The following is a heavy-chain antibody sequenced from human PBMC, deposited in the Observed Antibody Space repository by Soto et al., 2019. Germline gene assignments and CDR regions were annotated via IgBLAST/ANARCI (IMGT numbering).Heavy chain of an antibody. CDR3: ARWGSGWYYFDY. V-gene: IGHV4-34*01. D-gene: IGHD6-19*01. CDR2: INHSGST. Sequence: SETLSLTCTVYGGSFSGYYWSWIRQPPGKGLEWIGEINHSGSTNYNPSLKSRVTISVDTSKNQFSLKLSSVTAADTAVYYCARWGSGWYYFDYWGQGTLVTVSS. J-gene: IGHJ4*02. CDR1: GGSFSGYY.